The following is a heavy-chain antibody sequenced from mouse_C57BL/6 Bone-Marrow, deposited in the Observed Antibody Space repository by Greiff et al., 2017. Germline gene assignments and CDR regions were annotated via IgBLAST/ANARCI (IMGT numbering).Heavy chain of an antibody. CDR3: ARMGLYSNYVDY. J-gene: IGHJ2*01. CDR1: GYTFTSYW. D-gene: IGHD2-5*01. Sequence: QVQLQQPGAELVKPGASVKLSCKASGYTFTSYWMHWVKQRPGQGLEWIGMIHPNSGSTNYNEKFKSKATLTVDKSSSTAYMQLRSLTSEDSAVYYCARMGLYSNYVDYWGQGTTLTVSS. CDR2: IHPNSGST. V-gene: IGHV1-64*01.